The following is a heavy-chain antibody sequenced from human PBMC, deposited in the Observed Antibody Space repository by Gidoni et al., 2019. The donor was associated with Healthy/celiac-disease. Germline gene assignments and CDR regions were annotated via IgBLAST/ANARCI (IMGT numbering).Heavy chain of an antibody. CDR2: INPSGGST. Sequence: QVQLMQSGAEVKKPGSSVKVSFKASGYTFTSSSMHWVRQAPGQGLERMGIINPSGGSTSYAQTFQGRVTMTRDTSTSTVYMELSSLRSEDTAVYYCARDAYGTMVRGFDYWGQGTLVTVSS. V-gene: IGHV1-46*03. J-gene: IGHJ4*02. D-gene: IGHD3-10*01. CDR1: GYTFTSSS. CDR3: ARDAYGTMVRGFDY.